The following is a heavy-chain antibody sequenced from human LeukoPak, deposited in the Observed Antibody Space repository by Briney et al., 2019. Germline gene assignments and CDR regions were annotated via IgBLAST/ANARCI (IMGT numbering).Heavy chain of an antibody. CDR3: ARDRPYYYDSSGCLT. D-gene: IGHD3-22*01. Sequence: ASVKVSCKASGYTFTSYDINWVRQATGQGLEWMGWMNPNSGNTGYAQKFQGRVTMTRNTSISTAYMELSSLRSEDTAVYYCARDRPYYYDSSGCLTWGQGTLVTVSS. CDR2: MNPNSGNT. V-gene: IGHV1-8*01. J-gene: IGHJ5*02. CDR1: GYTFTSYD.